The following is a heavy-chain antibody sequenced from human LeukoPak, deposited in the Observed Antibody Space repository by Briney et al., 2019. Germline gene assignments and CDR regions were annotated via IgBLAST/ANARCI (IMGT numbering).Heavy chain of an antibody. CDR3: ARQPDDFSGWNNGQDFFDC. J-gene: IGHJ4*02. CDR1: GFTFSSYV. D-gene: IGHD6-19*01. V-gene: IGHV3-23*01. CDR2: ISGRGSST. Sequence: PGGSLRPSCAASGFTFSSYVMSWVRQAPGKGLEWVSGISGRGSSTYYADSVKGRFTISRDNSKNTLYLQMNSLRAEDTAVYYCARQPDDFSGWNNGQDFFDCWGQGTLVTVSS.